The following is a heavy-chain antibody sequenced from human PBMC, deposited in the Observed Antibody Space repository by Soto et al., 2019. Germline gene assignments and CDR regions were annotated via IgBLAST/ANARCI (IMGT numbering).Heavy chain of an antibody. Sequence: QVQLVQSGAEVKKPGASVKVSCKASGYTFTSYAMHWVRQAPGQRLEWMGWINAGNGNTKYSQKFQGRVTITRDTXAXTXXMELSSLRSEDTAVYYCARGLGYCSSTSCSHPFDYWGQGTLVTVSS. CDR3: ARGLGYCSSTSCSHPFDY. J-gene: IGHJ4*02. CDR1: GYTFTSYA. CDR2: INAGNGNT. D-gene: IGHD2-2*01. V-gene: IGHV1-3*01.